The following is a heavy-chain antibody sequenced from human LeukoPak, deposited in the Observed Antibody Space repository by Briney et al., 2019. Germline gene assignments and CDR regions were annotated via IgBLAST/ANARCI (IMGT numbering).Heavy chain of an antibody. D-gene: IGHD3-22*01. CDR3: ARDIYSDDSSGYYSHGGWFDP. J-gene: IGHJ5*02. V-gene: IGHV3-30-3*01. CDR1: GFTFSSYA. Sequence: GGSLRLSCAASGFTFSSYAMHWVRQAPGKGLEWVAVISYDGSNKYYADPVKGRFTISRDNSKNTLYLQMNSLRAEDTAVYYCARDIYSDDSSGYYSHGGWFDPWGQGTLVTVSS. CDR2: ISYDGSNK.